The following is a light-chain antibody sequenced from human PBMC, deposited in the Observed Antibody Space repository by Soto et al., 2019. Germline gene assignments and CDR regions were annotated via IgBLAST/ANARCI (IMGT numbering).Light chain of an antibody. CDR3: QARDSSIVV. CDR2: QDT. V-gene: IGLV3-1*01. CDR1: KLGDKY. J-gene: IGLJ2*01. Sequence: SYELTQPPSVSVSPGQTASITCSGDKLGDKYACWYQQKPGQSPVLVIYQDTKRPSGIPERFSGSNSGNTATLTIIGTQALAEADYYCQARDSSIVVFGGGTKLTVL.